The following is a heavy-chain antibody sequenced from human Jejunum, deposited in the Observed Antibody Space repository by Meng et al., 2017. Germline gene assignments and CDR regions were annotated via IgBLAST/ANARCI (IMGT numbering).Heavy chain of an antibody. J-gene: IGHJ4*02. D-gene: IGHD2-8*01. V-gene: IGHV6-1*01. CDR3: AYERTNSYYFDY. CDR2: TYYRSKWYN. Sequence: QPGPGMVKPSQTLALACAMSGDSGSSNSAAWSWIRQSPSRGIEWLGRTYYRSKWYNDYAISVKGRIAINPDTSKNQFSLQLNSVTPEDTAVYYCAYERTNSYYFDYWGQGTLVTVSS. CDR1: GDSGSSNSAA.